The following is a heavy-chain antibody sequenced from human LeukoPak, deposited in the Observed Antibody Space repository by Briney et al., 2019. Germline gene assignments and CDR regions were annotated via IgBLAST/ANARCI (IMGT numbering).Heavy chain of an antibody. CDR1: GFTFSSYW. V-gene: IGHV3-74*01. CDR2: ITSDGSST. CDR3: VRGNGHASDI. Sequence: GGSLRLSCAASGFTFSSYWMHWVRQPPGKGLVWVSRITSDGSSTSYADSVKGRFTISRDNAKNTLYLQMNSLRAEDRAVYYCVRGNGHASDIWGQGTMVTVSS. D-gene: IGHD2-8*01. J-gene: IGHJ3*02.